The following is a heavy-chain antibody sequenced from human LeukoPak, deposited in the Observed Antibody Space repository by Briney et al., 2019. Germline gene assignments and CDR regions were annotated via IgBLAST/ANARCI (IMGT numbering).Heavy chain of an antibody. D-gene: IGHD6-6*01. J-gene: IGHJ4*02. Sequence: SETLSLTCAVYGGSFSGYYWSWIRQPPGKGLEWIGEINHSGSTNYNPSLKSRVTISVDTSKNQFSLKLSSVTAADTAVYYCARDSEYSSLFDYWGQGTLVTVSS. CDR1: GGSFSGYY. CDR3: ARDSEYSSLFDY. CDR2: INHSGST. V-gene: IGHV4-34*01.